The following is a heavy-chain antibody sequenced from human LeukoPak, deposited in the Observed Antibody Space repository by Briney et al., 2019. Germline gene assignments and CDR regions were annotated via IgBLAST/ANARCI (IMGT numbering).Heavy chain of an antibody. CDR2: IYYSGST. J-gene: IGHJ6*02. CDR1: GGSVSSGSYY. D-gene: IGHD1-7*01. V-gene: IGHV4-61*01. Sequence: SETLSLTCTVSGGSVSSGSYYWSWIRQPPGKGLEWIGYIYYSGSTNYNPSLKSRVTISVDTSKNQFSLKLSSVTAADTAVYYCARDNWNYGSSMDVWGQGTTVTVSS. CDR3: ARDNWNYGSSMDV.